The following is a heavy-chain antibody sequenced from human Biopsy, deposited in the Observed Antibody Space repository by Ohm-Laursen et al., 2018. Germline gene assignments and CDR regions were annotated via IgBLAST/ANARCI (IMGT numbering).Heavy chain of an antibody. D-gene: IGHD5-18*01. J-gene: IGHJ6*02. CDR1: GFTFSNAW. V-gene: IGHV3-15*01. Sequence: SLRLSCAASGFTFSNAWMNWVRQAPGKGLEWVGRIKSKTDGGTTDYAAPVKDRFTISRDDSKNTLYLQMNSLRAEDTAVYYCAKDRYNYTPIGGFSMDVWGQGTTVTVSS. CDR3: AKDRYNYTPIGGFSMDV. CDR2: IKSKTDGGTT.